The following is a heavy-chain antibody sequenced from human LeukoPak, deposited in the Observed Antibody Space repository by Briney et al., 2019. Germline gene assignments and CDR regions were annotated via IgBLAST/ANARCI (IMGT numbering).Heavy chain of an antibody. CDR1: GGSITSSDYY. Sequence: SETLSLTCTVSGGSITSSDYYWGWIRQPPGKGLEWIASLSYSRATYYNPSLKSRVTVSVDTSNNQFSLKLSSVTAADTAVYYCARHRAYSYSSPFDIWGQGTMVTVSS. D-gene: IGHD6-6*01. J-gene: IGHJ3*02. V-gene: IGHV4-39*01. CDR2: LSYSRAT. CDR3: ARHRAYSYSSPFDI.